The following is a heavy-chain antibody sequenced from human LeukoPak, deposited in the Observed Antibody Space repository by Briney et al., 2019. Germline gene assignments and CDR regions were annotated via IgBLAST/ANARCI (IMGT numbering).Heavy chain of an antibody. CDR3: ARPPRSSRSFDY. CDR1: GYTFTSYD. J-gene: IGHJ4*02. D-gene: IGHD6-13*01. Sequence: ASVKVSCKASGYTFTSYDINWVRQATGQGLEWMGWMNPNSGNTGYAQKFQGRVTMTRNTSISTAYMELSSLRSEDTAVYYCARPPRSSRSFDYWGQGTLVTVSP. V-gene: IGHV1-8*01. CDR2: MNPNSGNT.